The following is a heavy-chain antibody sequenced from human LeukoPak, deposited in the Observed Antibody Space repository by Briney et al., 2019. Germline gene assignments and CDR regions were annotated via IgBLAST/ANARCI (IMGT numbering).Heavy chain of an antibody. V-gene: IGHV3-30*03. CDR3: ARDAGNSGYGMDV. D-gene: IGHD5-12*01. J-gene: IGHJ6*02. Sequence: GGSLRLSCAASGFTFRSYGMHWVRQAPGKGLEWVAVISYDGNNKYYADSVKGRFTISRDSAKNSLYLQMSSLRDEDTAVYYCARDAGNSGYGMDVWGQGTTVTVSS. CDR2: ISYDGNNK. CDR1: GFTFRSYG.